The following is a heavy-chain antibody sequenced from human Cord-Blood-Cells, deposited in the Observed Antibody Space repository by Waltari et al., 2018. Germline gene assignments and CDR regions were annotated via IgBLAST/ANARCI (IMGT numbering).Heavy chain of an antibody. CDR1: GGTFSSYA. J-gene: IGHJ2*01. D-gene: IGHD2-2*02. CDR2: IIPILGIA. CDR3: ARGYCSSTSCYTRYWYFDL. V-gene: IGHV1-69*09. Sequence: QVQLVQSGAEVKKPGSSVKVSCKASGGTFSSYAISWVRQAPGQGLEWMGRIIPILGIANYAQKFQCRVTITADKSTSTAYMELSSLRSEDTAVYYCARGYCSSTSCYTRYWYFDLWGRGTLVTVSS.